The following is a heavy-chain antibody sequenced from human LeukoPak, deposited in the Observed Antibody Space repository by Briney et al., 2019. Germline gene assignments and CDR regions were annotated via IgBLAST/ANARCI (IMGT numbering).Heavy chain of an antibody. CDR3: AAPNDFWNGYDYYMDV. CDR1: GITFSSYG. Sequence: AGSLRLSCVASGITFSSYGMHWVRQVPGKGLEWVAFIRGDGTSQYYVDSVKGRFFISRDNSKNTLYLQMNSLRAEDTAVYYCAAPNDFWNGYDYYMDVWGKGTTVSVSS. D-gene: IGHD3-3*01. V-gene: IGHV3-30*02. CDR2: IRGDGTSQ. J-gene: IGHJ6*03.